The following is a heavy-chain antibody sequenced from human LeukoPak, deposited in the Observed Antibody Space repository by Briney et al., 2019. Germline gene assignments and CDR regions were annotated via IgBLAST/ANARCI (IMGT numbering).Heavy chain of an antibody. Sequence: SETLSLTCTVSGGSISSYYWSWIRQPPGKGLEWIGYIYYSGSTNYNPSLKSRVTISVDTPKNQFSLKLSSVTAADTAVYYCARGLGGSGSYGLDPWGQGTLVTVSS. V-gene: IGHV4-59*01. J-gene: IGHJ5*02. CDR2: IYYSGST. CDR3: ARGLGGSGSYGLDP. D-gene: IGHD1-26*01. CDR1: GGSISSYY.